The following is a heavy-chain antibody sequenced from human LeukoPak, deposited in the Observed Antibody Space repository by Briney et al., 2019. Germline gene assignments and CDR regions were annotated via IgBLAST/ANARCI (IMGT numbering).Heavy chain of an antibody. CDR3: ARTDTAMGNWYFDL. J-gene: IGHJ2*01. Sequence: PSQTLSLTCTLSGGSISSGSYYWSWIRQPAGKGLEWIGRIYTSGSTNYNPSLKSRVTISVDTSKNQFSLKLSSVTAADTVVYYCARTDTAMGNWYFDLWGRGTLVTVSS. D-gene: IGHD5-18*01. CDR2: IYTSGST. CDR1: GGSISSGSYY. V-gene: IGHV4-61*02.